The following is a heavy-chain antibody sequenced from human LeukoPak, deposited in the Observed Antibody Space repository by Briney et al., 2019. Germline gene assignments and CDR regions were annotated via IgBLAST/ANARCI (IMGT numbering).Heavy chain of an antibody. CDR2: ITGSGGTT. V-gene: IGHV3-23*01. CDR3: AKHTVYGSGSWGSGGMDV. Sequence: PGGSLRLSCAASGFTFSSYAMSWVRQAPGKGLEWVSVITGSGGTTYYADSVKGRFTISRDSSKNTLYLQMNSLRAEDTAVYYCAKHTVYGSGSWGSGGMDVWGQGTTVTVSS. CDR1: GFTFSSYA. D-gene: IGHD3-10*01. J-gene: IGHJ6*02.